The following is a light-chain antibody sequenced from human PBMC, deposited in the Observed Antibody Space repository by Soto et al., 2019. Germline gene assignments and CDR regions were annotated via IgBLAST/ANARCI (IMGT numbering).Light chain of an antibody. V-gene: IGKV3-11*01. Sequence: EVLLTQSPATLSVSPGESVTLSCRASPSINNFLAWYQQKPGQAPRLLIYESSYRSAGIPARLSGRGSGPDFTLAINSLEPEAFAVYHGQQRSIWPLTFGGGTRVE. CDR3: QQRSIWPLT. CDR1: PSINNF. J-gene: IGKJ4*01. CDR2: ESS.